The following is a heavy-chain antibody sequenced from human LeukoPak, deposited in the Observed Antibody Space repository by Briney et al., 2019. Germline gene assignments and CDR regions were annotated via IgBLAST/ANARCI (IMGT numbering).Heavy chain of an antibody. V-gene: IGHV4-59*01. J-gene: IGHJ4*02. CDR2: IYYSVST. D-gene: IGHD6-13*01. CDR3: AARGIAASRFYDY. Sequence: SETLSLTCTVSGGSISSYYWSWIRQPPGKGLEWIGYIYYSVSTNYNPSLKSRVTISVDTSKNQFSLKLSSVTAADTAVYYCAARGIAASRFYDYWGQGTLVTVSS. CDR1: GGSISSYY.